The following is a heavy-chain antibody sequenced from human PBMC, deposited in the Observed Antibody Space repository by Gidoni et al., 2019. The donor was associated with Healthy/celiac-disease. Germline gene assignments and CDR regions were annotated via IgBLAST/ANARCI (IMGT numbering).Heavy chain of an antibody. CDR1: GCSISSSSYY. CDR3: ARLGGGLTGYYQGFDY. Sequence: QLQLQESGPGLVKPSETLSLPCTVPGCSISSSSYYWGWIRQPPGKGLEWIGSIYYSGSTYYNPSLKSRVTISVDTSKNQFSLKLSSVTAADTAVYYCARLGGGLTGYYQGFDYWGQGTLVTVSS. D-gene: IGHD3-9*01. J-gene: IGHJ4*02. V-gene: IGHV4-39*01. CDR2: IYYSGST.